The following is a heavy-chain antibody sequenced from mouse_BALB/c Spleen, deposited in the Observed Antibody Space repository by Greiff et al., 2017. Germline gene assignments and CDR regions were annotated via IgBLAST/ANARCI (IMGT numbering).Heavy chain of an antibody. CDR3: AWGNYGAY. Sequence: EVKLQESGAELVKPGASVKLSCTASGFNIKDTYMHWVKQRPEQGLEWIGRIDPANGNTKYDPKFQGKATITADTSSNTAYLQLSSLTSEDTAVYYCAWGNYGAYWGQGTLVTVSA. CDR1: GFNIKDTY. D-gene: IGHD2-1*01. V-gene: IGHV14-3*02. J-gene: IGHJ3*01. CDR2: IDPANGNT.